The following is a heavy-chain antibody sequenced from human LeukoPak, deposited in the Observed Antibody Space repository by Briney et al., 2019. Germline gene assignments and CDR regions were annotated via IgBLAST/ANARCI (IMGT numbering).Heavy chain of an antibody. CDR2: ISGSGGST. V-gene: IGHV3-23*01. Sequence: GGSLRLSCAASGFTSSSYAMSWVRQAPGKGLEWVSAISGSGGSTYYTDSVKGRFTISRDNSKNTLYLQMNSLRAEDTAVYYCAKDGLEYSSSPREYYFDYWGQGTLVTVSS. CDR1: GFTSSSYA. CDR3: AKDGLEYSSSPREYYFDY. D-gene: IGHD6-6*01. J-gene: IGHJ4*02.